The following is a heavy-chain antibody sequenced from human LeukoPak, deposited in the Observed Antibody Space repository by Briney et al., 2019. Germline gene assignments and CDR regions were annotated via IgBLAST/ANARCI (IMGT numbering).Heavy chain of an antibody. J-gene: IGHJ4*02. D-gene: IGHD4-17*01. CDR1: GGSISSGGYY. V-gene: IGHV4-31*03. Sequence: NTSETLSLTCTVSGGSISSGGYYWSWIRQHPGKGLEWIGYIYYSGSTYYNPSLKSRVTISVDTSKNQFSLKLSSVTAADTAVYYCARGRDDYGDYGTDYWGQGTLVTVSS. CDR2: IYYSGST. CDR3: ARGRDDYGDYGTDY.